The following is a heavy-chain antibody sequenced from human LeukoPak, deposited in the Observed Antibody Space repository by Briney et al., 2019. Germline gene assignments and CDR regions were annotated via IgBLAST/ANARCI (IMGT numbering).Heavy chain of an antibody. D-gene: IGHD1-7*01. CDR3: ARDSLVWNYGVDY. V-gene: IGHV1-2*02. Sequence: ASVKVSCKASGYTFTGYYMHWVRQAPGQGLEWMGWINPNSGGTNYAQKFQGRVTMTRDTSISTAYMELSRLRSDDTAVYYCARDSLVWNYGVDYWGQGTLVTVSP. J-gene: IGHJ4*02. CDR2: INPNSGGT. CDR1: GYTFTGYY.